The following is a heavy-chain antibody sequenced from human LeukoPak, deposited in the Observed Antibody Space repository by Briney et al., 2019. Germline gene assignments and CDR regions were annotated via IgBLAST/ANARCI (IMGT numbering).Heavy chain of an antibody. D-gene: IGHD3-22*01. CDR3: ARKYYYDSSGSDAFDI. J-gene: IGHJ3*02. CDR2: IYSGGAT. V-gene: IGHV3-53*01. Sequence: HPGGSLRLSCAASGFTVSNNYMSWVRQAPGKGLEWVSVIYSGGATYYADSVKGRFTISRDNSKNTLYLQMNSLRAEDTAVYYCARKYYYDSSGSDAFDIWGQGTMVTVSS. CDR1: GFTVSNNY.